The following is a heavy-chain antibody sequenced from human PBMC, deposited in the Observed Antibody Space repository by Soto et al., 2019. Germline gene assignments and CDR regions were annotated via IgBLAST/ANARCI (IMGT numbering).Heavy chain of an antibody. CDR3: ARGFGWLDY. CDR2: ISSNGGST. J-gene: IGHJ4*02. Sequence: PGGLLRDSCAAAGFTFSSYAMHRVSKAPGKGLEHVSAISSNGGSTYYANSVKGRFTISRDNSKNTLYLQMGSLRAEDMAVYYCARGFGWLDYWGQGTLVTVSS. CDR1: GFTFSSYA. V-gene: IGHV3-64*01. D-gene: IGHD6-19*01.